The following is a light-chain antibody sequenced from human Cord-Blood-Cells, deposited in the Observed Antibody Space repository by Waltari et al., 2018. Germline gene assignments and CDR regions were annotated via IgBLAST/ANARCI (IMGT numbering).Light chain of an antibody. V-gene: IGKV1-9*01. CDR3: QQLNSYPYT. J-gene: IGKJ2*01. CDR1: QGISMY. Sequence: DIQLTQSPSFLSASVGDRVTITCRASQGISMYLAWYKQKPGKAPKLLIYAASTLQSGVPSRFSGSGSGTEITLTISSLQPEDFATYYCQQLNSYPYTFGQGTKLEIK. CDR2: AAS.